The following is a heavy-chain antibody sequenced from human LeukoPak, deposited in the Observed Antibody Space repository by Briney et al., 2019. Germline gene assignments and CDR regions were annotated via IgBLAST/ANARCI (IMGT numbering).Heavy chain of an antibody. Sequence: SVKVSFKSSGGTFSSYASSWVRQAPGQGLEWMGRIIPIFGTANYAQKFQGRVTITADKSTSTAYMELSSLRSEDTAVYYCARYNGRDGYNGNYWGQGTLVTVSS. J-gene: IGHJ4*02. V-gene: IGHV1-69*06. D-gene: IGHD5-24*01. CDR1: GGTFSSYA. CDR3: ARYNGRDGYNGNY. CDR2: IIPIFGTA.